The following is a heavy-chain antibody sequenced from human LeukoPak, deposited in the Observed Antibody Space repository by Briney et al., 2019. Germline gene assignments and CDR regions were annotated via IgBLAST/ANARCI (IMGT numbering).Heavy chain of an antibody. CDR1: EFTFSDHW. D-gene: IGHD1-1*01. CDR2: INYDGGET. J-gene: IGHJ4*02. Sequence: GGSLRLSCAASEFTFSDHWMSWVRQAPGKGLEWVANINYDGGETYYVDSVRGRFTISRDNAKNSLYLQMNSLRAEDTAIYYCARSSGIGTTDYWGQGTLVTVSS. V-gene: IGHV3-7*03. CDR3: ARSSGIGTTDY.